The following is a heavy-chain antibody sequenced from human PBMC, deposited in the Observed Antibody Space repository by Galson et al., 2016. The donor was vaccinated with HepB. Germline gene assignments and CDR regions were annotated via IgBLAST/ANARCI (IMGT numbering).Heavy chain of an antibody. D-gene: IGHD2-2*01. CDR1: GFNYGTYS. CDR2: IWYDGSNK. J-gene: IGHJ4*02. V-gene: IGHV3-33*01. Sequence: SLRLSCAASGFNYGTYSMHWVRQAPGKGLEWVAVIWYDGSNKDYADSVKGRFTISRDNSKNTLYLQMNSLRVEDTAVHYCARDLVPVAAYYFDYWGQGTLVTVSS. CDR3: ARDLVPVAAYYFDY.